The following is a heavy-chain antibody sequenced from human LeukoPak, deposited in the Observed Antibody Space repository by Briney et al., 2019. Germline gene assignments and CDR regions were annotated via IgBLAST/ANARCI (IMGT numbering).Heavy chain of an antibody. CDR3: ARDLGENAFDI. V-gene: IGHV4-59*01. CDR2: IYYSGST. J-gene: IGHJ3*02. Sequence: SETLSLTCTVSGGSISGYYWSWIRQPPGKGLEWIGYIYYSGSTNYNPSLKSRVTISVDTSKNQFSLKLSSVTAEDTAVYYCARDLGENAFDIWGQGTMVTVSS. CDR1: GGSISGYY.